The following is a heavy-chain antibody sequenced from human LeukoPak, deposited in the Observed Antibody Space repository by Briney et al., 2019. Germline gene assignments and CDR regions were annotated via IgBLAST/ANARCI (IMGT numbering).Heavy chain of an antibody. D-gene: IGHD2-15*01. J-gene: IGHJ4*02. CDR1: GGSISIYY. V-gene: IGHV4-59*01. Sequence: SETLSLTCAVSGGSISIYYRSWVPPPPREGLEWIGYIDYSGSTNYNPSLKSRVTISVDTSKNQFSLKLRSVTAADRAVDYCASALWYPVYWGEGAL. CDR3: ASALWYPVY. CDR2: IDYSGST.